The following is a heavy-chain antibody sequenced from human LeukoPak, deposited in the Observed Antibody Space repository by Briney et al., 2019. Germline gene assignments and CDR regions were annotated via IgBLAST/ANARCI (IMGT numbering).Heavy chain of an antibody. CDR1: GFTFSTYA. CDR3: AKSSRRDSSGYYSD. D-gene: IGHD3-22*01. V-gene: IGHV3-23*01. CDR2: ITGSGGST. Sequence: GGSLRLSCAASGFTFSTYAMSWVRQAPGKGLEWVSAITGSGGSTYYADSVKGRFTISRDNSKNTLYLQMNSLRAEDTAVYYCAKSSRRDSSGYYSDWGQGTLVTDSS. J-gene: IGHJ4*02.